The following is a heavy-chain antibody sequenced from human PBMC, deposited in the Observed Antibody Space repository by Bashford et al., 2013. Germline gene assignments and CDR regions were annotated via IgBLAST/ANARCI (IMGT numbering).Heavy chain of an antibody. CDR3: TRAQDEIGVNWFDP. Sequence: GGSLRLSCTASGFTFSNYWMHWVRQAPGKGLVWVSRVKSDGTTTNYAGSVKGRFTISRDNAKNTVSLQMNSLRADDTAMYFCTRAQDEIGVNWFDPWGQGTLVTVSS. D-gene: IGHD2-8*01. CDR1: GFTFSNYW. CDR2: VKSDGTTT. V-gene: IGHV3-74*01. J-gene: IGHJ5*02.